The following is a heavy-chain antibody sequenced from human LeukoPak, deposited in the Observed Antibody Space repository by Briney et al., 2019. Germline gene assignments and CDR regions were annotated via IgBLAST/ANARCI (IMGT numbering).Heavy chain of an antibody. Sequence: PGGSLRLSCAASGFTFSSYSMNWVRQAPGTGLESVSSISSSSSYIYYADSVKGRFTISRDNAKNSLYLQMNSLRAEDTAVYYCARELVGANDYWGQGTLVTVSS. CDR3: ARELVGANDY. CDR2: ISSSSSYI. CDR1: GFTFSSYS. V-gene: IGHV3-21*01. D-gene: IGHD1-26*01. J-gene: IGHJ4*02.